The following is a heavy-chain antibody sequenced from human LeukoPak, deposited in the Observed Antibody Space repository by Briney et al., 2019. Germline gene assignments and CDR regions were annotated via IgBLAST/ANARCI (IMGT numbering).Heavy chain of an antibody. CDR1: GGSFSGYY. CDR2: INHSGST. V-gene: IGHV4-34*01. D-gene: IGHD3-10*01. CDR3: AREGRLWFGGFGAFDI. J-gene: IGHJ3*02. Sequence: SETLSLTCAVYGGSFSGYYWSWIRQPPGKGLEWIGEINHSGSTNYNPSLKSRVTISVDTSKNRFSLKLSSVTAADTAVYYCAREGRLWFGGFGAFDIWGQGTMVTVSS.